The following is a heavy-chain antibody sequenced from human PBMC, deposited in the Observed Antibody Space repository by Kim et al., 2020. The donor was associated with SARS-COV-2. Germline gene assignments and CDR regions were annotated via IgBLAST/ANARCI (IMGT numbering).Heavy chain of an antibody. Sequence: SETLSLTCTVSGGSISSGGYYWSWIRQHPGKGLEWIGYIYYSGSTYYNPSLKSRVTISVDTSKNQFSLKLSSVTAADTAVYYCARVTAGVLGFGEFPYQPKGNWFDPWGQGTLVTVSS. D-gene: IGHD3-10*01. J-gene: IGHJ5*02. CDR2: IYYSGST. CDR3: ARVTAGVLGFGEFPYQPKGNWFDP. CDR1: GGSISSGGYY. V-gene: IGHV4-31*03.